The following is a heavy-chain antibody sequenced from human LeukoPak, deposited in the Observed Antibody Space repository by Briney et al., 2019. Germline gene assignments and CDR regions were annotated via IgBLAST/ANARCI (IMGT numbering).Heavy chain of an antibody. CDR2: IFHTGDV. V-gene: IGHV4-38-2*02. J-gene: IGHJ4*02. CDR1: GYSINSGYF. D-gene: IGHD6-19*01. CDR3: ARVRYSSGWYLFDY. Sequence: SETLSLTCTVSGYSINSGYFWGWVRQPPGKGPEWIGSIFHTGDVYYNPSLRSRVTVSVDTSRNQVSLKVTSVTAADTAVYYCARVRYSSGWYLFDYWGQGTLVTVSS.